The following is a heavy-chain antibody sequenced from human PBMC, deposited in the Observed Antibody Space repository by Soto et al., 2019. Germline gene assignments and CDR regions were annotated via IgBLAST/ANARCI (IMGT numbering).Heavy chain of an antibody. J-gene: IGHJ6*03. Sequence: QLQLQESGPGLVKPSETLSLTCTVSGGSISSSSYYWGWIRQPPGKGLEWIGSIYYSGSTYYNPSLQSRVTISVDTSKNQFSLKLSSVTAADTAVYYCARRVVVRGAVRDYYYMDVWGKGTTVTVSS. V-gene: IGHV4-39*01. D-gene: IGHD3-10*01. CDR3: ARRVVVRGAVRDYYYMDV. CDR1: GGSISSSSYY. CDR2: IYYSGST.